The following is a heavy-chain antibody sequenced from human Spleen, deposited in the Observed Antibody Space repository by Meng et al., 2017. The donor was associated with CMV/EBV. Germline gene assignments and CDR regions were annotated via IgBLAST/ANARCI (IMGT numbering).Heavy chain of an antibody. V-gene: IGHV1-3*01. CDR3: AREPGSNTRYDS. D-gene: IGHD1-14*01. CDR2: INAGYGDT. Sequence: SCKASGYTFNKYAIHWLRQAPGQRLEWMGWINAGYGDTRYSQKFQGRIIITRDTSANTSYMELRGLKSEDTAVFYCAREPGSNTRYDSWGQGTLVTVSS. CDR1: GYTFNKYA. J-gene: IGHJ4*02.